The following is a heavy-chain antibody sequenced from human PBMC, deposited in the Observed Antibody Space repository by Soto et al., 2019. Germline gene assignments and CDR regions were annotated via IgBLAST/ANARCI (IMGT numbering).Heavy chain of an antibody. CDR2: IIPIFGTA. D-gene: IGHD3-9*01. V-gene: IGHV1-69*13. CDR3: ARGILTGYYYYGMDV. J-gene: IGHJ6*02. Sequence: SVKVSCKASVGTFSSYAISWMREAPGQGLEWMGGIIPIFGTANYAQKFQGRVTITADESTSTAYMELSSLRSEDTAVYYCARGILTGYYYYGMDVWGQGTTVTVSS. CDR1: VGTFSSYA.